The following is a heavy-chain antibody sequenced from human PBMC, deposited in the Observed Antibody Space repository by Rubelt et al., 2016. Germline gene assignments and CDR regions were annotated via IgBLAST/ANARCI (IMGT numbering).Heavy chain of an antibody. Sequence: QVQLQQWGAGLLKPSETLSLTCAVYGGSFSGYYWSWIRQPPGKGLEWIGEINHSGSTNYNPSLRIRVTISVDPSKNQVSLRLSSVTAAETAVDYCASPYSSGHNNGGPDDFGGQGTLVTVSS. V-gene: IGHV4-34*01. CDR3: ASPYSSGHNNGGPDDF. D-gene: IGHD6-19*01. CDR1: GGSFSGYY. CDR2: INHSGST. J-gene: IGHJ4*02.